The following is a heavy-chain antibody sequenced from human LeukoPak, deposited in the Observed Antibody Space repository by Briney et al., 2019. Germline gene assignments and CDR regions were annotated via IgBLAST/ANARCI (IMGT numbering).Heavy chain of an antibody. CDR1: GFTFSSYG. J-gene: IGHJ6*02. Sequence: GGSLRLSCAASGFTFSSYGMHWVRQAPGKGLEWVAVTWYDGSNKYYADSVKGRFTISRDNSKNTLYLQMNSLRAEDTAVYYCAREISSGWYHHDGLDYYGMDVWGQGTTVTVSS. CDR3: AREISSGWYHHDGLDYYGMDV. D-gene: IGHD6-19*01. V-gene: IGHV3-33*01. CDR2: TWYDGSNK.